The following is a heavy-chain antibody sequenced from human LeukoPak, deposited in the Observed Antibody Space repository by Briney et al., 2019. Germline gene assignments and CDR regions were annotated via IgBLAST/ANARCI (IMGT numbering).Heavy chain of an antibody. CDR2: MYYTGGT. Sequence: SETLSLTCSVSGGSITSRYWIWIRQPPGKGLGWIGYMYYTGGTNYNPSLKSRVTISVDTSKTQFSLKLSSVNAADTAVYYCARSLTLYGGLDVWGQGTTVTVSS. V-gene: IGHV4-59*11. CDR1: GGSITSRY. CDR3: ARSLTLYGGLDV. J-gene: IGHJ6*02. D-gene: IGHD2/OR15-2a*01.